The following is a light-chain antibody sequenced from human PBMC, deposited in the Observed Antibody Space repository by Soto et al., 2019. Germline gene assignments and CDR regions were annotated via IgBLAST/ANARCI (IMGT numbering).Light chain of an antibody. J-gene: IGLJ2*01. CDR1: SSDVGGYNY. V-gene: IGLV2-14*01. Sequence: QSALTQPASVSGSPGQSITISCTGTSSDVGGYNYVSWYQQHPGKAPKLMIYDVSNRTSGVSNRFSGSKSGNTASLTSSGRQAEDEADYYCSSYTSSSTLQFGGGTKLTVL. CDR2: DVS. CDR3: SSYTSSSTLQ.